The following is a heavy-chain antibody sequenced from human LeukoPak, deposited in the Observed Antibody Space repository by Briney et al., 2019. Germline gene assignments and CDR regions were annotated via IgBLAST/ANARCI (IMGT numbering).Heavy chain of an antibody. Sequence: GGSLRLSCVGSEFIFSNYWMSWVRQAPGKGLEWVANIKQDGSDTYSVDSVKGRFTISRDNAKNPLYLQMNSLRAEDTALYYCARVGDFGYSYGGTVDAFDIWGQGTMVTVSS. J-gene: IGHJ3*02. CDR1: EFIFSNYW. D-gene: IGHD5-18*01. V-gene: IGHV3-7*03. CDR2: IKQDGSDT. CDR3: ARVGDFGYSYGGTVDAFDI.